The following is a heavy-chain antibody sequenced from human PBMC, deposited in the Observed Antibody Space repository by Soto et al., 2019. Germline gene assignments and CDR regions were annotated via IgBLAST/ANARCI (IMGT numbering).Heavy chain of an antibody. D-gene: IGHD4-17*01. J-gene: IGHJ3*02. CDR1: GFSLSTSGVG. CDR3: AHRPDGDYELDEAYHRAFDI. CDR2: IYWDDDK. Sequence: QITLKESGPTLVKPTQTLTLTCTFSGFSLSTSGVGVGWIRQPPGKALEWLALIYWDDDKRYSPSLKSRLTTSKDTSKNQVVLTMTNMDPVYTATYYCAHRPDGDYELDEAYHRAFDIWGQGTMVTVS. V-gene: IGHV2-5*02.